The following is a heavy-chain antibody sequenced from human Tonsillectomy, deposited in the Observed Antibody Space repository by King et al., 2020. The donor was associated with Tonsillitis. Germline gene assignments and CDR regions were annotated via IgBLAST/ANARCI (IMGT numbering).Heavy chain of an antibody. J-gene: IGHJ4*02. CDR1: GGTFSSYA. D-gene: IGHD4-23*01. V-gene: IGHV1-69*01. CDR2: SIPIFATA. CDR3: ATGEYYGCHSQLFYY. Sequence: QLVQSGAEVKKPGSSVKVSCKASGGTFSSYAISWVRQAPGQGLEWMGGSIPIFATANYAQKFQGRVTITADESTTTAYMELSSLRSEDTAVYYCATGEYYGCHSQLFYYWRQGTLVTVSS.